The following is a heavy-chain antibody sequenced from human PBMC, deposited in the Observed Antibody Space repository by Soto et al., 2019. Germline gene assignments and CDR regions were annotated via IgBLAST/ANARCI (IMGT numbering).Heavy chain of an antibody. D-gene: IGHD6-25*01. Sequence: LRLSCAASGFNFGAYGMHWVRQAPGKGLEWVAVIWYDGISKDYADSVRGRFTISRDNSKNTLYLQMNSLKVAGTAVYYCARDKSQRLDYWGQGGLVTVSS. CDR2: IWYDGISK. V-gene: IGHV3-33*01. J-gene: IGHJ4*02. CDR3: ARDKSQRLDY. CDR1: GFNFGAYG.